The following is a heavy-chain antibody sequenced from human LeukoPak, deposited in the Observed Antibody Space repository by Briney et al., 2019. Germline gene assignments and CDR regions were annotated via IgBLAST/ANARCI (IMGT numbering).Heavy chain of an antibody. CDR1: GGTFSSYA. CDR2: INPNSGGT. CDR3: ARDSWDGYTDGFDY. V-gene: IGHV1-2*02. Sequence: ASVKVSCKASGGTFSSYAISWVRQAPGQGLEWMGWINPNSGGTNYAQKFQGRVTMTRDTSISTAYMELSRLRSDDTAVYYCARDSWDGYTDGFDYWGQGTLVTVSS. J-gene: IGHJ4*02. D-gene: IGHD5-24*01.